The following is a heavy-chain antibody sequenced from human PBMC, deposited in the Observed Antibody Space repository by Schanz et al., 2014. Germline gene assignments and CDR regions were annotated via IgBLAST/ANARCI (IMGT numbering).Heavy chain of an antibody. V-gene: IGHV1-46*01. CDR2: INPYDDTI. CDR3: VTEKRMESGTWAKALYI. Sequence: QVQLVQSGAEVKKPGASVKLSCKASNYIFTKYYIHCVRQAPGQGLEWMGLINPYDDTIDYAKKFQGRFTMTRDTSTTTVYMELSSLRSDDTAMYYCVTEKRMESGTWAKALYIWGQGTWVTVSS. D-gene: IGHD3-3*01. CDR1: NYIFTKYY. J-gene: IGHJ3*02.